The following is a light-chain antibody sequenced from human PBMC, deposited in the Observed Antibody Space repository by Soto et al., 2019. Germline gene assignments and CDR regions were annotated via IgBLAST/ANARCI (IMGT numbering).Light chain of an antibody. CDR2: AAS. J-gene: IGKJ4*01. CDR3: QQSFSIPPLT. Sequence: DIPMTQSPSSLSASVGDRVTITCRASQTIRSYLNWYQQKPGKAPVLLSSAASSLQSGVPSRFSGSGSGIDFTLTISSLQPEDFATYYCQQSFSIPPLTFGGGTKVEIK. CDR1: QTIRSY. V-gene: IGKV1-39*01.